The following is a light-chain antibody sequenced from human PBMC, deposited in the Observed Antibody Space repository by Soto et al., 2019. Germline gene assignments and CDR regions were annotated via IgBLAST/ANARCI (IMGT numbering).Light chain of an antibody. CDR3: QQYDNWPSCT. J-gene: IGKJ1*01. V-gene: IGKV3-15*01. CDR1: RSVSSS. Sequence: EIVMTQSPATLSVSPGQRATHSCRASRSVSSSLAWFQQKPGRAPRLLVYGASTRATGIPARFSGSGSGTEFTLIISSLQSEDFAVYFCQQYDNWPSCTFGQGTKVDIK. CDR2: GAS.